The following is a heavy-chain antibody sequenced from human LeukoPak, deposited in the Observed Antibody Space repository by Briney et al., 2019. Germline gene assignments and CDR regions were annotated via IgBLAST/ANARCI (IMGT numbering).Heavy chain of an antibody. D-gene: IGHD6-19*01. CDR2: IYSGGST. CDR1: GFTVSSNY. J-gene: IGHJ4*02. Sequence: PGRSLRLSCAASGFTVSSNYMRWVRQAPGKGLEWVSVIYSGGSTYYADSVKGRFTITRDNSKNTLYLQMNSLRAEDTAVYYCARGGSSGWYGARNFDYWGQGTLVTVSS. V-gene: IGHV3-53*01. CDR3: ARGGSSGWYGARNFDY.